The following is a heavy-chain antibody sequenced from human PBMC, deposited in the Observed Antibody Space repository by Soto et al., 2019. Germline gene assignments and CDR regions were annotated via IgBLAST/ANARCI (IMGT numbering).Heavy chain of an antibody. CDR1: GFTFSSYT. V-gene: IGHV3-30-3*01. Sequence: QVPLVESGGGVVQPGRSLRLSCVASGFTFSSYTMHWVRQAPGKGLEWVAVISYDGTNKYYADSVKGRFTISRDNSKNTLYLQMNSLRAEDTAVYYCARDHRGAYYDFWSDRSGYSGRFDYWGEGTLVTVSS. CDR3: ARDHRGAYYDFWSDRSGYSGRFDY. D-gene: IGHD3-3*01. J-gene: IGHJ4*02. CDR2: ISYDGTNK.